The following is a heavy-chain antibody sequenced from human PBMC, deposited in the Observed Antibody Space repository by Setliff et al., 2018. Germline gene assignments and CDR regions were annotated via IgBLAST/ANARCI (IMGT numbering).Heavy chain of an antibody. CDR3: ARDGVAGLPVD. CDR1: GYTFTSYG. J-gene: IGHJ4*02. D-gene: IGHD6-19*01. V-gene: IGHV1-18*01. Sequence: ASVKVSCKASGYTFTSYGISWVRQAPGQGLEWMGWINPNNGKTNYAQKIQGRVTMTTDTSTSTAYMDLRSPRSDDTATYYCARDGVAGLPVDWGQGTLVTVSS. CDR2: INPNNGKT.